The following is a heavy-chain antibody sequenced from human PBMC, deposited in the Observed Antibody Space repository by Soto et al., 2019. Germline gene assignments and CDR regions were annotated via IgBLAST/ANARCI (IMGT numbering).Heavy chain of an antibody. CDR1: TGSSTGHF. CDR2: INHSGST. J-gene: IGHJ4*02. D-gene: IGHD2-8*02. CDR3: ARDKITGLFDY. V-gene: IGHV4-34*01. Sequence: SETLSLTCAVNTGSSTGHFWSWIRQPPGTGLEWIGEINHSGSTNYNPSLKSRVTISVDTSKNQFSLKLTSVTAADTAVYYCARDKITGLFDYWGQGTLVTVSS.